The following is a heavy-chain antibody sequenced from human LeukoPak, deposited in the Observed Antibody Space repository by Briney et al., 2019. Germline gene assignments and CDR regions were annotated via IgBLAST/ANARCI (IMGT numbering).Heavy chain of an antibody. CDR2: IYYSGST. J-gene: IGHJ6*03. D-gene: IGHD2-2*02. Sequence: SETLSLTCTVSGGSISSSSYYWGWIRQPPGKGLEWIGSIYYSGSTYYNPSLKSRVTISVDTSKNQFSLKLSSVTAADTAVYYCARGLYNTYYYYMDVWGKGATVTVSS. V-gene: IGHV4-39*07. CDR1: GGSISSSSYY. CDR3: ARGLYNTYYYYMDV.